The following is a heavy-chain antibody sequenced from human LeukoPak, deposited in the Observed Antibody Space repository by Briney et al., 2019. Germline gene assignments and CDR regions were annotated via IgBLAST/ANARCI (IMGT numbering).Heavy chain of an antibody. D-gene: IGHD6-13*01. Sequence: ASVKVSCKASGFTFTDYAVHWVRQAPGQGLEWMGWISAYNGNTNYAQKLQGRVTMTTDTSTSTAYMELRSLRSDDTAVYYCARDGPHIAAASIRIVDYWGQGTLVTVSS. J-gene: IGHJ4*02. CDR1: GFTFTDYA. CDR2: ISAYNGNT. CDR3: ARDGPHIAAASIRIVDY. V-gene: IGHV1-18*01.